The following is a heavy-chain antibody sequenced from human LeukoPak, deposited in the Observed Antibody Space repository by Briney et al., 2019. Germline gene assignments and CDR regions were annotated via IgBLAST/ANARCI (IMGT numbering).Heavy chain of an antibody. CDR2: MSGSGGTT. Sequence: GGSLRLSCAASGFTFSSHAMSWVRQAPGKGLEWVSGMSGSGGTTNYADSVKGRFTISRDNSKNTLYLQMNSLRAEDTAVYYCAQSYYYDSRGTYYFDCWGQGALVTVSS. CDR1: GFTFSSHA. CDR3: AQSYYYDSRGTYYFDC. V-gene: IGHV3-23*01. D-gene: IGHD3-22*01. J-gene: IGHJ4*02.